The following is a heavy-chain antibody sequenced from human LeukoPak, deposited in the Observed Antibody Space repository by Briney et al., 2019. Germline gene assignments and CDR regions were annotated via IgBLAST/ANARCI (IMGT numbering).Heavy chain of an antibody. J-gene: IGHJ6*02. CDR1: GYTFTSYG. CDR2: ISAYNGNT. CDR3: ARDRDDILTGYLYYYGMDV. Sequence: ASVKVSCKASGYTFTSYGISWVRQAPGQGLEWMGWISAYNGNTNYAQKLQGRVTMTTDTSTSTAYMELRSLRSDDTAVYYCARDRDDILTGYLYYYGMDVWGQGTTVTVSS. V-gene: IGHV1-18*01. D-gene: IGHD3-9*01.